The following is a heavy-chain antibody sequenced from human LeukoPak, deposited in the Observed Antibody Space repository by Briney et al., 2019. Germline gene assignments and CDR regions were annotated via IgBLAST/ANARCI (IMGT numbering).Heavy chain of an antibody. CDR2: IYPGDSDT. CDR3: ARLGGDYVFGMVDY. V-gene: IGHV5-51*01. J-gene: IGHJ4*02. Sequence: GESPQISCKGSGYSSISYWIGWVRQMPGKGLEWMGSIYPGDSDTRYSPSFQGQVTISADKSISTAYLQWSSLKASDTAMYYCARLGGDYVFGMVDYWGQGTLVTVSS. D-gene: IGHD4-17*01. CDR1: GYSSISYW.